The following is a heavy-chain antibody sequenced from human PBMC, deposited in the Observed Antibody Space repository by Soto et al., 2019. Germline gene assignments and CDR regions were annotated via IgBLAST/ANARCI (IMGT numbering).Heavy chain of an antibody. J-gene: IGHJ6*02. CDR3: ARGPRGRYSGYDSPVTYYYCGMDV. D-gene: IGHD5-12*01. CDR2: IYPGDSDT. CDR1: GYSFTGYW. Sequence: GESLKISCKGSGYSFTGYWIGWVRQMPGKGLEWMGIIYPGDSDTRYSPSFQGQVTISADKSISTAYLQWSSLKASDTAMYYCARGPRGRYSGYDSPVTYYYCGMDVWGQGTTVTVSS. V-gene: IGHV5-51*01.